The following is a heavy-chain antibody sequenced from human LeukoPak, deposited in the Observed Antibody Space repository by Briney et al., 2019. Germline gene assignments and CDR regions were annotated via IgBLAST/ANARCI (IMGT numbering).Heavy chain of an antibody. D-gene: IGHD6-19*01. J-gene: IGHJ4*02. V-gene: IGHV4-59*01. Sequence: GSLRLSCAASGFTFSSYGMSWIRQPPGKGLEWIGYIYYSGSTNYNPSLKSRVTISVDTSKNQFSLKLSSVTAADTAVYYCARETYSSGWYPFDYWGQGTLVTVSS. CDR2: IYYSGST. CDR3: ARETYSSGWYPFDY. CDR1: GFTFSSYG.